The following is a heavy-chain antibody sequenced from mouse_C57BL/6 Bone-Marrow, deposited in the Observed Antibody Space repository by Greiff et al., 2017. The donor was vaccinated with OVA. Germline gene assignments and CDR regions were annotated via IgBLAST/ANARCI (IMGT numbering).Heavy chain of an antibody. CDR2: IDPETGGT. D-gene: IGHD2-2*01. V-gene: IGHV1-15*01. CDR3: TRGLLWLRRGWFDY. J-gene: IGHJ2*01. CDR1: GYTFTDYE. Sequence: QVTLKVSGAELVRPGASVTLSCKASGYTFTDYEMHWVKQTPVHGLEWIGAIDPETGGTAYNQKFKGKAILTADKSSSTAYMELRSLTSEDSAVYYCTRGLLWLRRGWFDYWGQGTTLTVSS.